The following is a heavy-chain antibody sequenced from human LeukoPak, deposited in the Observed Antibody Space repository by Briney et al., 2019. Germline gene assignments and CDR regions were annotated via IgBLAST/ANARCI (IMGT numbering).Heavy chain of an antibody. CDR2: ISPTGSTI. D-gene: IGHD3-22*01. CDR3: ARALHDSSGYYFDY. V-gene: IGHV3-48*01. Sequence: GGFLRLSRAASGFTLCSFSMNWVRQAPGKGPEWVSYISPTGSTIYYADSVRGRFTISRSSGKNSLYLEMTSLRAEDTAVYYCARALHDSSGYYFDYWGQGTLVTVSS. J-gene: IGHJ4*02. CDR1: GFTLCSFS.